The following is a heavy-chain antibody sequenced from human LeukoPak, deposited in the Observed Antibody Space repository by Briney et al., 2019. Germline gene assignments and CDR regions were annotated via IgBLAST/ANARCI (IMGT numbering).Heavy chain of an antibody. Sequence: GGSLGLSCTASGFTFTNAWMSWVRQAPGKGLGWVGRIKSKTDGGTTAYPAPVQGRFTISRDDSKKMVYLQMNSLKTEDTAVYYCTTDEWNWGQGTQVTVSS. CDR2: IKSKTDGGTT. CDR1: GFTFTNAW. V-gene: IGHV3-15*01. D-gene: IGHD3-3*01. J-gene: IGHJ4*02. CDR3: TTDEWN.